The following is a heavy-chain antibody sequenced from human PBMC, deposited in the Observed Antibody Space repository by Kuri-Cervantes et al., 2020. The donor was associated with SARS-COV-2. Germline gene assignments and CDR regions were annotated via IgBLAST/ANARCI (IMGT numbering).Heavy chain of an antibody. CDR2: ISAYNGNT. CDR1: GYTFTSYG. Sequence: GESLKISCKASGYTFTSYGISWVRQAPGQGLEWMGWISAYNGNTNYAQKLQGRVTMTTDTSTSTAYMELRSLRSDDTAVYYCARSFGVVTLNYYYGMDVWGQGTTVTVSS. CDR3: ARSFGVVTLNYYYGMDV. V-gene: IGHV1-18*01. D-gene: IGHD3-3*01. J-gene: IGHJ6*02.